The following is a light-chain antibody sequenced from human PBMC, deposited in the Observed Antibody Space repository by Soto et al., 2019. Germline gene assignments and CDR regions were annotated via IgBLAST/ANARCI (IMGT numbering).Light chain of an antibody. CDR1: QSVRSDY. V-gene: IGKV3-20*01. J-gene: IGKJ1*01. Sequence: EIVLTQSPYTLSLSPGQRATLSCRASQSVRSDYFAWYQQKPGQAPRVIIFGVSTRATGVPDRFSGSGSGTDFTLTISRLEPEDFAVYYCQQYGTSPWTFGQGTKVAIK. CDR2: GVS. CDR3: QQYGTSPWT.